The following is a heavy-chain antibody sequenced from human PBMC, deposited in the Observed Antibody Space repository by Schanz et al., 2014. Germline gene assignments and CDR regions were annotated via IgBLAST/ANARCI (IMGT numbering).Heavy chain of an antibody. D-gene: IGHD3-22*01. J-gene: IGHJ4*02. CDR1: GGSMSSFY. CDR3: ATWRGDDSGGHGQFDY. CDR2: ISTSGST. V-gene: IGHV4-4*07. Sequence: QVQLQESGPGLVKPSETLSLTCTVSGGSMSSFYWNWIRQPAGKGLEWIGRISTSGSTNYNPSLRGRVSMSKGPSKTHFPLRLSSLTAADTAVYYCATWRGDDSGGHGQFDYWGQGALVTVSS.